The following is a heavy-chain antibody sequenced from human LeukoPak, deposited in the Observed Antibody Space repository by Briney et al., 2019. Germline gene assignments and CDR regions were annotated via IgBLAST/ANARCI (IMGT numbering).Heavy chain of an antibody. Sequence: GGSLRLSCAASGFTVSSNYMSWVRQAPGKELERVSVIYGDGRTSHSASVRGRFTISRDNSKNIVSLQMNNLRAEDTAVYYCARGRGLGVVSPYFDYWGQGTLVTVSS. CDR2: IYGDGRT. CDR3: ARGRGLGVVSPYFDY. V-gene: IGHV3-53*01. CDR1: GFTVSSNY. D-gene: IGHD3-3*01. J-gene: IGHJ4*02.